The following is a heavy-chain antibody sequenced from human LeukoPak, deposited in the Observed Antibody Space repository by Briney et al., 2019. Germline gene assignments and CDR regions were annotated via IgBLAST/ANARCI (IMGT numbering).Heavy chain of an antibody. CDR1: GDSISSGAYS. V-gene: IGHV4-30-2*01. J-gene: IGHJ5*02. CDR2: IFHTGST. D-gene: IGHD3-10*01. Sequence: PSETLSLTCVVSGDSISSGAYSWSWIRQPPGKGLEWVGYIFHTGSTFYNPSLKTRVTISVDNSKNQFSLRLSSVTAADTAVYYCARALWFANAPGSWLDPWGQGTLVTVSS. CDR3: ARALWFANAPGSWLDP.